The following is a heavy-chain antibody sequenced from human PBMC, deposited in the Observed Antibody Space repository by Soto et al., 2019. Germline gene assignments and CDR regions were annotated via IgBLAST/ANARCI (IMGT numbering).Heavy chain of an antibody. J-gene: IGHJ4*02. CDR3: ARSEMTYNWND. V-gene: IGHV3-23*01. D-gene: IGHD1-1*01. CDR1: GFTFRGDA. Sequence: EVQLLESGGDLVQPGGSLRLACAASGFTFRGDAMSWVRQAPGKGLEWVSSISGSGEMTHYAESVKGRFTIARDNSKNTLDLQMESLRAEDTALYYCARSEMTYNWNDWGQGTLGTVSS. CDR2: ISGSGEMT.